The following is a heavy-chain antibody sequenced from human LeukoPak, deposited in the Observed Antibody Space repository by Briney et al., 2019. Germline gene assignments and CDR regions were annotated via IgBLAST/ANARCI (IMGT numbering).Heavy chain of an antibody. Sequence: GGSLRLSCAASGFTFSSSWMGWARQAPGKGLEWVANIKEDGSWKHYAVSVQGRFTISRDNAKNLLYLQMNSLRAEDTAVYYCARDRGWYHADSWGQGTLVTVSS. V-gene: IGHV3-7*01. CDR3: ARDRGWYHADS. J-gene: IGHJ4*02. CDR2: IKEDGSWK. D-gene: IGHD6-19*01. CDR1: GFTFSSSW.